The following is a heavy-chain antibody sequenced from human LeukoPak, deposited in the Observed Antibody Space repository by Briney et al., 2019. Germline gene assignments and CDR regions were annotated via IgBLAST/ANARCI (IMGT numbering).Heavy chain of an antibody. D-gene: IGHD6-13*01. CDR3: AKVPSGYSSSWYVFPSLYYFDY. CDR1: GFTFSSYA. J-gene: IGHJ4*02. Sequence: GGSLGLSCAASGFTFSSYAMSWVRQAPGKGLEWVSAISGSGGSTYYADSVKGRFTISRDNSKNTLYLQMNSLRAEDTAVYYCAKVPSGYSSSWYVFPSLYYFDYWGQGTLVTVSS. CDR2: ISGSGGST. V-gene: IGHV3-23*01.